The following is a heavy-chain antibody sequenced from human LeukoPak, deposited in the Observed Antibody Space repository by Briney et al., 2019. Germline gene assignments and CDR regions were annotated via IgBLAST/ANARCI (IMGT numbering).Heavy chain of an antibody. CDR2: IYYSGST. J-gene: IGHJ5*02. Sequence: SETLSLTCTVSGGSISSYYWSWIRQPPGKGLEWIGYIYYSGSTNYNPSLKSRVTISVDTSKNQFSLKLSSVTAADTAVYYCARGSNWSDPWGQGTLVTVSS. CDR1: GGSISSYY. CDR3: ARGSNWSDP. V-gene: IGHV4-59*01.